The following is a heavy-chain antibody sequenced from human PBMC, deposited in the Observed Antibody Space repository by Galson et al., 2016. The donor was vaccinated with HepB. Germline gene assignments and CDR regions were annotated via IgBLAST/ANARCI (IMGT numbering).Heavy chain of an antibody. CDR3: ARDPASFYDATAYYSPYSYGLDV. CDR1: GYTFTTFG. Sequence: SVKVSCKASGYTFTTFGISWVRQAPGQGLEWMGWISPGGDTNYAQKLQGRVTMTTDTSTSTVYMELRSLRSDDTAVYYCARDPASFYDATAYYSPYSYGLDVWGQGTTVTVSS. CDR2: ISPGGDT. D-gene: IGHD3-22*01. J-gene: IGHJ6*02. V-gene: IGHV1-18*01.